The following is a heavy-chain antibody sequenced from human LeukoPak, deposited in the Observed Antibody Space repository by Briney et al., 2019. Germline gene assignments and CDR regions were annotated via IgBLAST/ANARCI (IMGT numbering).Heavy chain of an antibody. CDR3: ARPPGEGYSYYNYMDV. CDR1: GGSISSYY. V-gene: IGHV4-4*07. J-gene: IGHJ6*03. Sequence: SETLSLTCTVSGGSISSYYWSWIRQPAGKGLEWIGRIYTSGSTNYNPSLKSRVTMSVDTSKNQFSLKLSSVTAADPAVYYCARPPGEGYSYYNYMDVWGKGTTVTVSS. CDR2: IYTSGST. D-gene: IGHD7-27*01.